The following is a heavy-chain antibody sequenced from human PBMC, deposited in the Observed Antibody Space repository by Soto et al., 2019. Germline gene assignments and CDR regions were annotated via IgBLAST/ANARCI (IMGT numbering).Heavy chain of an antibody. J-gene: IGHJ3*02. Sequence: PGGSLRLSCAASGFTFSDHYMDWVRQAPGKGLEWVGRTRNKANSYTAEYGASVKGRFTISRDDSKNSLYLQMNSLKTEDTAMYYCATHYGGDSLSSRRAFDIWGPGTMVTVSS. V-gene: IGHV3-72*01. CDR1: GFTFSDHY. CDR3: ATHYGGDSLSSRRAFDI. CDR2: TRNKANSYTA. D-gene: IGHD2-21*02.